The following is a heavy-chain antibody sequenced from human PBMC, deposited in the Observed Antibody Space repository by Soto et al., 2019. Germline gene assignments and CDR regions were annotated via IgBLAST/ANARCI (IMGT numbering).Heavy chain of an antibody. CDR1: GFTFSNHS. J-gene: IGHJ4*02. Sequence: PGGSLRLSCAVSGFTFSNHSISWVRQAPWKGLEWVSAISTAVVATYYADSVKGRFTISRDDSNNTLFLQMNSLRAEDTAVYYCAKDRTAADRNFDYLGQGTLVTVCS. V-gene: IGHV3-23*01. CDR3: AKDRTAADRNFDY. D-gene: IGHD6-13*01. CDR2: ISTAVVAT.